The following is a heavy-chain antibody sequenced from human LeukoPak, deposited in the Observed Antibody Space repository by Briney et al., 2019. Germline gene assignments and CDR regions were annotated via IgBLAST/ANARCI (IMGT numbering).Heavy chain of an antibody. Sequence: GGSLRLSCAASGFTFRSYGMHWVRQSPGKGLEWAAFIRNDGSNKYYADSVKGRFTISRDISKNTLYLQMNSLRAEDTAVYYCAKDFHWIWDYWGQGTLVTVSS. D-gene: IGHD1-1*01. V-gene: IGHV3-30*02. CDR2: IRNDGSNK. J-gene: IGHJ4*02. CDR3: AKDFHWIWDY. CDR1: GFTFRSYG.